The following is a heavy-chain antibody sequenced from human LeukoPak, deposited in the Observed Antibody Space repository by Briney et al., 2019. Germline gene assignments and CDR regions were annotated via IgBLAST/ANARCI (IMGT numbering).Heavy chain of an antibody. CDR3: ARGTPGSYLGY. D-gene: IGHD3-16*02. CDR2: INPNSGGT. V-gene: IGHV1-2*04. Sequence: GASVRVSCKASGYTITAYYLHWVRQAPGQGLEWMGWINPNSGGTNYAQKFKGWVTLTRDTSINTTYMELSRLASDVTAVYFCARGTPGSYLGYWGQGTLVTVSS. J-gene: IGHJ4*02. CDR1: GYTITAYY.